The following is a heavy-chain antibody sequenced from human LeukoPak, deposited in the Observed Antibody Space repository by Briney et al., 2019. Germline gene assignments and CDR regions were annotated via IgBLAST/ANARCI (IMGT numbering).Heavy chain of an antibody. CDR2: ISSTSSYI. CDR3: ARDLPGVGASDY. Sequence: GGSLRLSCAASGFTFSSYSMIWVRQAPGKGLEWVSSISSTSSYIYYADSMKGRVTISRDNAKNSLYLQMNSLRAEDTAVYYCARDLPGVGASDYWGQGTLVTVSS. J-gene: IGHJ4*02. V-gene: IGHV3-21*01. D-gene: IGHD1-26*01. CDR1: GFTFSSYS.